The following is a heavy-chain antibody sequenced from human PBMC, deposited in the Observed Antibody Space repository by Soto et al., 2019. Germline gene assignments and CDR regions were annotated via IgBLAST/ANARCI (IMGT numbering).Heavy chain of an antibody. CDR3: ARDVAAAGYYFDY. CDR1: GGSISSYY. D-gene: IGHD6-13*01. Sequence: SETLSLTCTVSGGSISSYYWSWIRQPPGKGLEWIGYIYYSGSTNYNPSLKSRVTISVDTSKNQFSLELSSLRSEDTAVYYCARDVAAAGYYFDYWGQGTLVTVSS. J-gene: IGHJ4*02. CDR2: IYYSGST. V-gene: IGHV4-59*01.